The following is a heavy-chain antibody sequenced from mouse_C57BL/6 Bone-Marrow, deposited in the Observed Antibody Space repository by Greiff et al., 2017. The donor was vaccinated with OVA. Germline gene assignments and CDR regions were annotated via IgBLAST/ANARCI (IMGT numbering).Heavy chain of an antibody. D-gene: IGHD4-1*01. CDR3: AREGLGPFDY. CDR2: IYPRSGNT. Sequence: VQLQQSGAELARPGASVKLSCKASGYTFTSYGISWVKQRTGQGLEWIGEIYPRSGNTYYNEQFKGKATLTADKSSSTAYMELRSLTSEDSAVYFCAREGLGPFDYWGQGTTLTVSS. V-gene: IGHV1-81*01. J-gene: IGHJ2*01. CDR1: GYTFTSYG.